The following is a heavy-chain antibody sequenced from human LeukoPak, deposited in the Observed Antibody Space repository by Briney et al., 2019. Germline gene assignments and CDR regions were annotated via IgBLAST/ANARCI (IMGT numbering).Heavy chain of an antibody. CDR2: IYYSGST. CDR1: GGSISSGGYY. J-gene: IGHJ3*02. V-gene: IGHV4-31*03. Sequence: SQTLSPTCTVSGGSISSGGYYWSWIRQHPGKGLEWIGYIYYSGSTYYNPSLKSRVTISVDTSKNQFSLKLSSVTAADTAVYYCARGRDIVVVVAADDAFDIWGQGTMVTVSS. D-gene: IGHD2-15*01. CDR3: ARGRDIVVVVAADDAFDI.